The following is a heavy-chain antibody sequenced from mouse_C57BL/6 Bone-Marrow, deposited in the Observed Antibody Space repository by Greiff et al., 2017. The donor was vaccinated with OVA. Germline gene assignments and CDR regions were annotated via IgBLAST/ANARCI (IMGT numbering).Heavy chain of an antibody. V-gene: IGHV14-4*01. Sequence: VQLQQSGAELVRPGASVKLSCTASGFNIKDDYMHWVKQRPEQGLEWIGWIDPENGDTEYASKFQGKAIITADTSSNTAYLQLSSLTSEDTAVYYCTPYYYGSSYYFDYWGQGTTLTVSS. J-gene: IGHJ2*01. CDR2: IDPENGDT. D-gene: IGHD1-1*01. CDR3: TPYYYGSSYYFDY. CDR1: GFNIKDDY.